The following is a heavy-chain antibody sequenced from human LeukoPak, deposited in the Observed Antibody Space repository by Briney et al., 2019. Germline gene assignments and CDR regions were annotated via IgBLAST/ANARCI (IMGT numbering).Heavy chain of an antibody. CDR1: GYTFTSYD. CDR3: ARRVLWFGEYRTFDY. Sequence: ASVKVSCKASGYTFTSYDINWVRQATGQGLEWMGWMNPNSGNTGYAQKFQGRATMTRNTSMSTAYMELSSLRSEDTAVYYCARRVLWFGEYRTFDYWGQGTLVTVSS. V-gene: IGHV1-8*01. CDR2: MNPNSGNT. D-gene: IGHD3-10*01. J-gene: IGHJ4*02.